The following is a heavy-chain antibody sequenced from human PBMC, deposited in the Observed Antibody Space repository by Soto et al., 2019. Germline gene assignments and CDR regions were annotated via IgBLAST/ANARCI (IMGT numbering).Heavy chain of an antibody. V-gene: IGHV3-33*01. D-gene: IGHD3-16*01. CDR1: GFTFSSNG. CDR2: IWYDGSNK. Sequence: GGSLRLSCAASGFTFSSNGMHWVRQAPGKGLEWVAVIWYDGSNKYYADSVEGRFTISRDNSKNTLYLQMNSLRAEDTAVYYCARWGNNKKLDYWGQGTLVTVSS. J-gene: IGHJ4*02. CDR3: ARWGNNKKLDY.